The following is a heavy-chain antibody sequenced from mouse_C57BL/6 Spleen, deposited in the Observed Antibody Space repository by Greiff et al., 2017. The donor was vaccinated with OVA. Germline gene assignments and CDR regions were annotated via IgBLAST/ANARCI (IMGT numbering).Heavy chain of an antibody. V-gene: IGHV3-4*01. Sequence: VQLQQSGPALVKPSQTVSLTCTVTGYSITNGNHWWIWLRQVSGRKLEWIGYISSSGSTDSNPSLKSRIAITRDTSKNHLFLQLNAVTTEDIATYYCARVGYGCAMDYWGQGTSVTVSS. J-gene: IGHJ4*01. D-gene: IGHD2-10*02. CDR3: ARVGYGCAMDY. CDR2: ISSSGST. CDR1: GYSITNGNHW.